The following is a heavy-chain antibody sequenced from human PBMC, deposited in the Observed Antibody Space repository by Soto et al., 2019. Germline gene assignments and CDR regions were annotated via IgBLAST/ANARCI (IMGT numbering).Heavy chain of an antibody. CDR3: ARDRYYYDSSGYYINWFDP. Sequence: EASVKVSCKASGYTFTSYGISWVRQAPGQGLEWMGWISAYNGNTNYAQKLQGRVTMTTDTSTSTAYMELRSLRSDDTAVYYCARDRYYYDSSGYYINWFDPWGQGTLVTVS. CDR1: GYTFTSYG. V-gene: IGHV1-18*01. D-gene: IGHD3-22*01. CDR2: ISAYNGNT. J-gene: IGHJ5*02.